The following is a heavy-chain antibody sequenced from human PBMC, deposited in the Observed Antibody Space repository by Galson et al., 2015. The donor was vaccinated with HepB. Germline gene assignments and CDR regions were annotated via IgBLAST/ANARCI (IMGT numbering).Heavy chain of an antibody. Sequence: SLRLSCAASGFTFSFYWMHWVRQAPRKGLVWVSRINNDGTTTNYADSVKGRFTISRDNAKNTLYLQMNSLRAEDTAVYYCARPYGGNYHFHYWGQGTLVTVSA. CDR2: INNDGTTT. J-gene: IGHJ4*02. CDR1: GFTFSFYW. V-gene: IGHV3-74*01. D-gene: IGHD4-23*01. CDR3: ARPYGGNYHFHY.